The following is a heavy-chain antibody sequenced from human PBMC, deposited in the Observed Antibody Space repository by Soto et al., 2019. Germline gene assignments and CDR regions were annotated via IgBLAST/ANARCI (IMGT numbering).Heavy chain of an antibody. Sequence: GGSLRLSCSASGFTFSSYAMHWVRQAPGKGLEYVSAISSNGGSTYYADSVKGRFTISRDKSKNTLYLQMSSLRAEDTAVYYCVKDSSMAGYSSSWYAAFSYYGMDVWGRGTTVTVSS. J-gene: IGHJ6*02. CDR2: ISSNGGST. CDR3: VKDSSMAGYSSSWYAAFSYYGMDV. V-gene: IGHV3-64D*06. CDR1: GFTFSSYA. D-gene: IGHD6-13*01.